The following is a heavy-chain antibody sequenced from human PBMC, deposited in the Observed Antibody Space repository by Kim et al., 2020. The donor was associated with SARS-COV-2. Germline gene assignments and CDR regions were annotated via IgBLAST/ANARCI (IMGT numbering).Heavy chain of an antibody. Sequence: ASVKVSCKASGYTFTSYGISWVRQAPGQGLEWMGWISAYNGNTNYAQKLQGRVTMTTDTSTSTAYMELRSLRSDDTAVYYCAREMAHIVVVSAAIWSANDYYYYGMDVSGQATTVTVSS. CDR1: GYTFTSYG. CDR2: ISAYNGNT. D-gene: IGHD2-2*01. J-gene: IGHJ6*02. V-gene: IGHV1-18*01. CDR3: AREMAHIVVVSAAIWSANDYYYYGMDV.